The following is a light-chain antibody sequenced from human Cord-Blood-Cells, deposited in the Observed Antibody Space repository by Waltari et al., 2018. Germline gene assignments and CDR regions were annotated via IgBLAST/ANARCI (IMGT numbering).Light chain of an antibody. J-gene: IGKJ1*01. Sequence: DIKMTQSPPSLSASVVDRVTITCRASHSISSYLNWYYQKPRKAPKLLIYAASSLQRGVPSRFSGSGSGTDFTLTISSLQPEDFATYYCQQSYSTSRWTFGQGTKVEIK. CDR2: AAS. CDR1: HSISSY. CDR3: QQSYSTSRWT. V-gene: IGKV1-39*01.